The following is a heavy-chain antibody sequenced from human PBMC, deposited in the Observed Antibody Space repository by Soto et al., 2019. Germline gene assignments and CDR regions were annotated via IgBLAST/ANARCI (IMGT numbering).Heavy chain of an antibody. Sequence: ASVKVSCKASGYTFTSYYMHWVRQAPGQGLEWMGIINPSGGSTSYAQKFQGRVTITADESTSTAYMELSSLRSEDTAVYYCARDLHSSGYSYFQHWGQGTLVTVSS. CDR1: GYTFTSYY. CDR2: INPSGGST. D-gene: IGHD3-22*01. V-gene: IGHV1-46*01. J-gene: IGHJ1*01. CDR3: ARDLHSSGYSYFQH.